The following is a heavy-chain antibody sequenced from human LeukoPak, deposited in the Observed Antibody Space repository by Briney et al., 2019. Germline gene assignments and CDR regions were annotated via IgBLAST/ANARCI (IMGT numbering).Heavy chain of an antibody. J-gene: IGHJ3*02. Sequence: SETLSLTCAVSGGSISSGGYSWSWIRQPPGKGLEWIGYIYHSGSTYYNPSLKSRVTISVDRSKNQFSLKLSSVTAADTAVYYCARSSTSWYTDAFDIWGQGTMVTVSS. CDR3: ARSSTSWYTDAFDI. V-gene: IGHV4-30-2*01. CDR1: GGSISSGGYS. CDR2: IYHSGST. D-gene: IGHD2-2*02.